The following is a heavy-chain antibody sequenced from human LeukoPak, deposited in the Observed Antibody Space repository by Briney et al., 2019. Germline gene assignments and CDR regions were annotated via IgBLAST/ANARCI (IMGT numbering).Heavy chain of an antibody. Sequence: GGSLRLSCAASGFTVSSNYMSWVRQAPGKGLEWVSVIYSGGSTYYADSVKGRFTISRDNSKNTLYLQMNSLRAEDTAVYYCARLPIAARYYYMDVWGKGTTVTVSS. V-gene: IGHV3-53*01. CDR2: IYSGGST. CDR3: ARLPIAARYYYMDV. J-gene: IGHJ6*03. CDR1: GFTVSSNY. D-gene: IGHD6-6*01.